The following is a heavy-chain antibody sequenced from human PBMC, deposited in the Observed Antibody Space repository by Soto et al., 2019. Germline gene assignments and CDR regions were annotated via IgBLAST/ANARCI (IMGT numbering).Heavy chain of an antibody. J-gene: IGHJ6*02. CDR3: ARGRRGYSGYDYYYYGMDV. V-gene: IGHV4-39*07. CDR2: IYYSGST. CDR1: GGSISSSSYY. Sequence: SETLSLTCTVSGGSISSSSYYWGWIRQPPGKGLEWIGSIYYSGSTYYNPSLKSRVTISVDTSKNKFSLKLSSVTAADTAVYYCARGRRGYSGYDYYYYGMDVWGQGTTVTVSS. D-gene: IGHD5-12*01.